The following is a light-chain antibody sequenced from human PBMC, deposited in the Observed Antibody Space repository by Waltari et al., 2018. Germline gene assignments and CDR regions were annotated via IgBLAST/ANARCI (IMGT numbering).Light chain of an antibody. J-gene: IGKJ1*01. V-gene: IGKV1-33*01. CDR2: AAS. Sequence: DIQMTQSPSSLSASVGDRVTITCQASQDISSYLNWYQQQAGKAPKLLMSAASNLEAGVPSRFSGDRFGTDFTFTITSLQSEDIATYYCQQYADLPWTFGQGTKVEIK. CDR1: QDISSY. CDR3: QQYADLPWT.